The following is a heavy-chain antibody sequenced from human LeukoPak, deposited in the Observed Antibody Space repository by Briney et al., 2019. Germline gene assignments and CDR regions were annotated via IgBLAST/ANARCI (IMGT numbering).Heavy chain of an antibody. D-gene: IGHD3-10*01. J-gene: IGHJ4*02. Sequence: GGSLRLSCAASGFPFSSYAMSWVRQAPGKGLEWVSGISAGGGGTYYADSVKGRFTISRGNFKNTLYLRMSSLRPEDTAVYFCSKGGQSGPWFSLDYWGQGTLVT. V-gene: IGHV3-23*01. CDR2: ISAGGGGT. CDR3: SKGGQSGPWFSLDY. CDR1: GFPFSSYA.